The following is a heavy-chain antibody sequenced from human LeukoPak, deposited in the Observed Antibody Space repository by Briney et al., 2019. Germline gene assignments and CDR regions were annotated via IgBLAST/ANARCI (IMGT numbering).Heavy chain of an antibody. CDR2: IKQDGSEK. CDR3: GRLGKEYYFDY. J-gene: IGHJ4*02. CDR1: GFTFSSYW. V-gene: IGHV3-7*01. Sequence: GGSLRLSCAASGFTFSSYWMSWVRQAPGKGLEWVANIKQDGSEKYYVDSVRGRFTISRDNAKNSLYLQMNSLRAEDTAVYYCGRLGKEYYFDYWGQGTLVTVSS. D-gene: IGHD3-16*01.